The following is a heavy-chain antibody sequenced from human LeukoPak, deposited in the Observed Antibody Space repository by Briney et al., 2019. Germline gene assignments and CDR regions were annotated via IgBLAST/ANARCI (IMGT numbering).Heavy chain of an antibody. J-gene: IGHJ4*02. CDR1: GGSISNSGYY. CDR3: AKTYYYDPFDF. Sequence: SQTLSLTCTVSGGSISNSGYYWGWICQPPGKGLEWIGNIYYSGSTYYNPSLKSRVTMSVDTSKNQFSLKLSSVTAADTAVYYCAKTYYYDPFDFWGQGTLVTVSS. CDR2: IYYSGST. V-gene: IGHV4-39*01. D-gene: IGHD3-22*01.